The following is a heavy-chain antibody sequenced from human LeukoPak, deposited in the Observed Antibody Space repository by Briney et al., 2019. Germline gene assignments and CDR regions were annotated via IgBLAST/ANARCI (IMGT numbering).Heavy chain of an antibody. CDR3: AKVPSISRWFDP. Sequence: PGRSLRLSCAASGFTFSSYGMHWVRQAPGKGLEWVAVISYDGSNKYYADSVKGRFTISRDNSKNTLYLQMNSLRAEDTAVYYCAKVPSISRWFDPWGQGTLVSVSS. V-gene: IGHV3-30*18. CDR2: ISYDGSNK. CDR1: GFTFSSYG. D-gene: IGHD3-3*01. J-gene: IGHJ5*02.